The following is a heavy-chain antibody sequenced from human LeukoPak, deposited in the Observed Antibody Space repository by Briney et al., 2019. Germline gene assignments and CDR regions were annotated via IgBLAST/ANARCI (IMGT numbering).Heavy chain of an antibody. D-gene: IGHD6-19*01. J-gene: IGHJ5*02. V-gene: IGHV4-34*01. CDR2: INHSGST. CDR1: GGSFSGYY. CDR3: ARSGYSSGWYAPYNWFDP. Sequence: PSETLSLTCAVYGGSFSGYYWSRIRQPPGKGLEWIGEINHSGSTNYNPSLKSRVTISVDTSKNQFSLKLSSVTAADTAVYYCARSGYSSGWYAPYNWFDPWGQGTLVTVSS.